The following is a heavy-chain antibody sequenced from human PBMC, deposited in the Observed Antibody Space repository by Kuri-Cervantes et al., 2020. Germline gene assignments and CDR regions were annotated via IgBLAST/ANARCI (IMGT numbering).Heavy chain of an antibody. CDR3: ARLAVRGDFDY. D-gene: IGHD3-10*01. J-gene: IGHJ4*02. CDR1: GFTFSDYY. Sequence: GESLKISWAASGFTFSDYYMSWIRRAPGKGLEWVSYISSSGSTIYYADSVKGRFTISRDNAKNSLYLQMNSLRAEDTAVYYCARLAVRGDFDYWGQGTLVTVSS. CDR2: ISSSGSTI. V-gene: IGHV3-11*04.